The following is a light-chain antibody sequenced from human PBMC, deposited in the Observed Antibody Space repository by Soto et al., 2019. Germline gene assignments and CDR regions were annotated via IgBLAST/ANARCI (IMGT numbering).Light chain of an antibody. V-gene: IGKV1-17*03. J-gene: IGKJ3*01. CDR1: QDISNS. CDR2: SAS. CDR3: LQHNIYPFS. Sequence: DIQMTQSPSAMSASVGDRVTITCRASQDISNSLAWFQQRPGKVPKRLIYSASTLQSGGPYRFSGSGSGTEFTLTFSGLQPEDFAIYYCLQHNIYPFSFGPGTKVDIK.